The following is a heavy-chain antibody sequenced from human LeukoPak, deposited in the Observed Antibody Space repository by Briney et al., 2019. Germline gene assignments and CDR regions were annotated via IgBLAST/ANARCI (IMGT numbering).Heavy chain of an antibody. Sequence: ASVKASCKASGYTFTSYAMNWVRQAPGQGLEWMGWINTNTGNPTYAQGFTGRFVFSLDTSVSTAYLQISSLKAEDTAVYYCARGDILLWFGDVDYWGQGTLVTVSS. J-gene: IGHJ4*02. CDR1: GYTFTSYA. D-gene: IGHD3-10*01. CDR3: ARGDILLWFGDVDY. V-gene: IGHV7-4-1*02. CDR2: INTNTGNP.